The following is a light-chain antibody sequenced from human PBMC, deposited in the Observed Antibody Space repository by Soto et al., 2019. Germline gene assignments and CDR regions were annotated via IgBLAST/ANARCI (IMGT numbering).Light chain of an antibody. V-gene: IGLV1-40*01. J-gene: IGLJ1*01. Sequence: QSVLTQPPSVSGAPGQRVTISCTGSSSNIGAGYDVHWYQQLPGTAPKLLIYDDSNRPSGVPDRFSGSKSGTSASLAITRIQAEDEADYYCQSYDSSLSGYVFGTGTKLTVL. CDR3: QSYDSSLSGYV. CDR2: DDS. CDR1: SSNIGAGYD.